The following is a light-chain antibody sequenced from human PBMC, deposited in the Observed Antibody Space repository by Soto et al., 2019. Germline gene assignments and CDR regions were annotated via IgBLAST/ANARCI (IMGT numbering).Light chain of an antibody. CDR3: AAWDDSRNGWL. J-gene: IGLJ3*02. CDR1: SSNIGSNT. Sequence: QSVLTQPPSTSGTPGQRVTISCSGSSSNIGSNTVNWYQQVPGTAPKLLIYNNNQRPSGVPDRFSGSKSGTSASLALSGLQSEDEAEYWCAAWDDSRNGWLCGGGTQLTVL. V-gene: IGLV1-44*01. CDR2: NNN.